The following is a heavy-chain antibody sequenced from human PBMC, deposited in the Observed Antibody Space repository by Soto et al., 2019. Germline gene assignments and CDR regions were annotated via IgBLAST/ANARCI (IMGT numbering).Heavy chain of an antibody. V-gene: IGHV2-5*02. Sequence: QITLKESGPTLVKPTQTLTLTCTFSGFSLSTSGVGVGWIRQPPGKALEWLALIYWDDDKRYSPSLKSRLTNTKATAKNQVVLTMTNMDPVDTATYYCAHITDTAMVLAYFDLWGRGTLVTVSS. CDR1: GFSLSTSGVG. J-gene: IGHJ2*01. CDR3: AHITDTAMVLAYFDL. D-gene: IGHD5-18*01. CDR2: IYWDDDK.